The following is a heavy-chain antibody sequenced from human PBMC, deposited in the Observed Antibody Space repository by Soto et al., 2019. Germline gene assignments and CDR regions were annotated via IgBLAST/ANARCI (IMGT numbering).Heavy chain of an antibody. CDR1: GYTFTSYG. Sequence: ASVKVSCKASGYTFTSYGISWVRQAPGQGLEWMGWISAYNGNTNYAQKLQGRVTMTTDTSTSTACMELRSLRSDGTAVYYCARGGSSSNYYYGMDVWGQGTTVTVSS. V-gene: IGHV1-18*01. D-gene: IGHD6-6*01. CDR2: ISAYNGNT. CDR3: ARGGSSSNYYYGMDV. J-gene: IGHJ6*02.